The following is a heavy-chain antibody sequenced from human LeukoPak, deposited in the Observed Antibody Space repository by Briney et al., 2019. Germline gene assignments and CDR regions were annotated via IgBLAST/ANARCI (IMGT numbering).Heavy chain of an antibody. CDR2: INPNSGGT. V-gene: IGHV1-2*02. J-gene: IGHJ4*02. D-gene: IGHD6-19*01. CDR3: AAVAGTTLDY. CDR1: GYTFTSYG. Sequence: GASVKVSCKASGYTFTSYGISWVRQAPGQGLEWMGWINPNSGGTNYAQKFQGRVTMTRDTSISTAYMELSRLRSDDTAVYYCAAVAGTTLDYWGQGTLVTVSS.